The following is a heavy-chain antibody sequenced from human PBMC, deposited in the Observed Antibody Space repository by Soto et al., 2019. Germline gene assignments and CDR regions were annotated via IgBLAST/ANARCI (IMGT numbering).Heavy chain of an antibody. V-gene: IGHV3-33*01. CDR2: IWYDGSNK. Sequence: GGSLRLSCAASGFTFSSYGMHWVRQAPGKGLEWVAVIWYDGSNKYYADSVKGRFTISRDNSKNTLYLQMNSLRAEDTAVYYCARDPEISGIAAAGIWWFDPWGQGTLVTVSS. CDR3: ARDPEISGIAAAGIWWFDP. CDR1: GFTFSSYG. J-gene: IGHJ5*02. D-gene: IGHD6-13*01.